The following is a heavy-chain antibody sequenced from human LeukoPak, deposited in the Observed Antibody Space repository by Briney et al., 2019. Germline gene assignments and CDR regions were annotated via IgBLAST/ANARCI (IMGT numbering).Heavy chain of an antibody. Sequence: GGSLRLSCAASGFTFSSYAMSWVRQAPGKGPEWVSAISGSGGSTYYADSVKGRFTISRDNSKNTLYLQMNSLRAEDTAVYYCAKGGYSKAVAGTYFDYWGQGTLVTVSS. V-gene: IGHV3-23*01. D-gene: IGHD6-19*01. CDR2: ISGSGGST. CDR3: AKGGYSKAVAGTYFDY. CDR1: GFTFSSYA. J-gene: IGHJ4*02.